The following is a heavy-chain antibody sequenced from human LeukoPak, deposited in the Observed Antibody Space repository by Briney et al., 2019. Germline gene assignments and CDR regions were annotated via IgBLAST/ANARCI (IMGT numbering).Heavy chain of an antibody. CDR2: ISGSTTTV. CDR3: ARDLISGATKSYYGMDV. J-gene: IGHJ6*02. V-gene: IGHV3-48*01. Sequence: QPGGSLRLSCAASGFTFRDYNMTWVRQAPGKGLEWLSYISGSTTTVYYADSVRGRFSISRDNVKNSLFLQMNSLRAEDTAIYYCARDLISGATKSYYGMDVWGQGTTVTVSS. CDR1: GFTFRDYN. D-gene: IGHD1-26*01.